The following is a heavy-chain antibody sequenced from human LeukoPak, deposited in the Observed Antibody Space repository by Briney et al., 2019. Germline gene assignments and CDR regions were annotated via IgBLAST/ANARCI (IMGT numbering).Heavy chain of an antibody. D-gene: IGHD1-26*01. Sequence: PGRSLRLSCAASGFTFDDYAMHWVRQAPGKGLEWVSGISWNSGSIGYADSVKGRFTIPRDNAKNSLYLQMNSLRAEDTALYYCAKGSFPSPSYYYYGMDVWGQGTTVTVSS. CDR2: ISWNSGSI. J-gene: IGHJ6*02. CDR1: GFTFDDYA. V-gene: IGHV3-9*01. CDR3: AKGSFPSPSYYYYGMDV.